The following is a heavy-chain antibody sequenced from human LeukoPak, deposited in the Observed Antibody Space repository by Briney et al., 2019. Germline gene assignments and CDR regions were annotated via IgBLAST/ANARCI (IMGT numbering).Heavy chain of an antibody. CDR2: IYPGDPDT. Sequence: PGESLKISCKGSGYSFTSYWIGWVRQMPGRGLEWMGIIYPGDPDTRYSPSFQGQVTISADKSISTAYLQWSSLKASDTAMYYCARQAGSTSSAIDYWGQGTLVTVSS. D-gene: IGHD2-2*01. CDR1: GYSFTSYW. CDR3: ARQAGSTSSAIDY. J-gene: IGHJ4*02. V-gene: IGHV5-51*01.